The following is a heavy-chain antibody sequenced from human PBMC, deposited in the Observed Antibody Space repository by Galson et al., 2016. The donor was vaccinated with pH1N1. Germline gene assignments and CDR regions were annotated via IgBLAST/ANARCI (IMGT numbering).Heavy chain of an antibody. J-gene: IGHJ6*03. CDR3: AKSVAARPPYMDV. CDR2: IYYSADYSGST. Sequence: LSLTCSVSGGSISSYYWSYIRQPPGKGLEWIGYIYYSADYSGSTNCNPSLKSRVTISVDTSKNQLSLKLRSVTAADTAVYYCAKSVAARPPYMDVWGKGTTVTVSS. CDR1: GGSISSYY. V-gene: IGHV4-59*01. D-gene: IGHD6-6*01.